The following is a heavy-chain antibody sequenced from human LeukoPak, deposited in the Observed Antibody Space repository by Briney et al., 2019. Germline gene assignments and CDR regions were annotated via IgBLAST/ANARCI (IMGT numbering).Heavy chain of an antibody. D-gene: IGHD6-19*01. J-gene: IGHJ4*02. Sequence: GGSLRLSCVVSGFTFSSYWMSWVRQAPGKGLEWVANIKQDGSEKYYVDSVKDRFTISRDNARNSLYLQMNSLRAEDTAVYYCARGSRSSGWILEDYWGQGTLVTVSS. CDR3: ARGSRSSGWILEDY. CDR2: IKQDGSEK. V-gene: IGHV3-7*01. CDR1: GFTFSSYW.